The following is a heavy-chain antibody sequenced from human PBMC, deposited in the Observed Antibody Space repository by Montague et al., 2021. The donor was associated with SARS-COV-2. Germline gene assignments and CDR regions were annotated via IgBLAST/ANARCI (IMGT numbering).Heavy chain of an antibody. CDR3: ARDSSILLWFGELSV. J-gene: IGHJ4*02. CDR2: IWYDGSNK. V-gene: IGHV3-33*01. CDR1: GFTFSSYG. D-gene: IGHD3-10*01. Sequence: SLRLSCPASGFTFSSYGMHWVRQAPGKGLEWVAVIWYDGSNKYYADSVKGRFTISRDNSKNTLYLQMNSLRAEDTAVYYCARDSSILLWFGELSVWGQGTLVTVSS.